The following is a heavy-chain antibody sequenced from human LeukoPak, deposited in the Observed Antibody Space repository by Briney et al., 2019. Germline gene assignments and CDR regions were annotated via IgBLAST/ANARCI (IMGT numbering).Heavy chain of an antibody. CDR2: IKEDGSQK. CDR3: TRDQT. Sequence: PGGSLRLSCVGALGSHWMGWVRQAPGKGLEWVANIKEDGSQKYYMDSMKGRLTISRDNAKSSPFFQMNNLRVEDTAVYYCTRDQTWGQGTLVSVSS. V-gene: IGHV3-7*01. J-gene: IGHJ4*02. CDR1: LGSHW.